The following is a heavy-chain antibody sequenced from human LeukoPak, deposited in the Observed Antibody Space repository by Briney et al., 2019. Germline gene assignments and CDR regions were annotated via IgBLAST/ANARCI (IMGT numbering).Heavy chain of an antibody. D-gene: IGHD2-2*02. CDR3: ARRCSSTSCYTVDYYYYGMDV. J-gene: IGHJ6*02. CDR1: GGTFSSYA. CDR2: IIPIFGTA. V-gene: IGHV1-69*13. Sequence: GASVKVSCKASGGTFSSYAISWVRQAPGQGLEWMGGIIPIFGTANYAQKFQSRVTITADESTSTAYMELSSLRSEDTAVYYCARRCSSTSCYTVDYYYYGMDVWGQGTTVTVSS.